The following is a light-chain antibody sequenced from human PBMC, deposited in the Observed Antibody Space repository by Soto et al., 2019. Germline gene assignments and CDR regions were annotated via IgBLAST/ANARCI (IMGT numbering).Light chain of an antibody. Sequence: DVQMTQSPSSLSASVEDRVTITCQASHDIGTYLNWYQHKPGKAPKLLIFDTSHLATGVPARFSGSGSDTYFTFTITNLQAEDFAAYYCQQFDSVPLTFGGGTHVEI. CDR3: QQFDSVPLT. V-gene: IGKV1-33*01. CDR1: HDIGTY. CDR2: DTS. J-gene: IGKJ4*01.